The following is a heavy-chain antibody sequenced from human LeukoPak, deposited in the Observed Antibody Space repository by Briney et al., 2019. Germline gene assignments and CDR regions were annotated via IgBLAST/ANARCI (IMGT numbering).Heavy chain of an antibody. CDR3: AGDRYSSGWYLWFDP. Sequence: ASVKVSCKASGYTFTGYYMHWVRQAPGQGLEWMGWINPNSGGTNYAQKFQGRVTMTRDTSISTAYMELSRLRSDDTAVYYCAGDRYSSGWYLWFDPWGQGTLVTVSS. CDR1: GYTFTGYY. J-gene: IGHJ5*02. CDR2: INPNSGGT. V-gene: IGHV1-2*02. D-gene: IGHD6-19*01.